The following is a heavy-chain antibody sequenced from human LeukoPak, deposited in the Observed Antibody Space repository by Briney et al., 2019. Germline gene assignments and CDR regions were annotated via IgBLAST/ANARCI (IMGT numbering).Heavy chain of an antibody. J-gene: IGHJ4*02. CDR3: AKDKRSIAVAGLDY. Sequence: GGSLRLSCAASGFTFDDYAMHWVRQAPGKGLEWVSGISWNSGSIGYADSVKGRFTISRDNAKNSLYLLMNSLRAEDTALYYCAKDKRSIAVAGLDYWGQGTLVTVSS. D-gene: IGHD6-19*01. CDR1: GFTFDDYA. V-gene: IGHV3-9*01. CDR2: ISWNSGSI.